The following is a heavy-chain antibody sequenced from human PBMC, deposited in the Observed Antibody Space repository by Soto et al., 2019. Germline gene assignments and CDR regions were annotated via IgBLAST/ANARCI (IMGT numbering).Heavy chain of an antibody. CDR2: IDWDDSR. CDR3: ARIPCGNYYTENFFDP. D-gene: IGHD3-22*01. CDR1: GFSLTTNGMC. J-gene: IGHJ5*02. Sequence: SGPTLVNPTQTLTLTCTFSGFSLTTNGMCLSWIRQPPGKALEWLALIDWDDSRYYSTSLNNRLTLSKDTSKNQVVLLVRHMGPVDTATYYCARIPCGNYYTENFFDPWGQGIPVTVSS. V-gene: IGHV2-70*01.